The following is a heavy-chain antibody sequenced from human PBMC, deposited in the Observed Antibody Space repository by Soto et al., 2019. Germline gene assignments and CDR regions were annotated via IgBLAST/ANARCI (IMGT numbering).Heavy chain of an antibody. CDR3: TREGSAPYYYYGMDA. CDR1: GYTFTNYA. D-gene: IGHD3-10*01. V-gene: IGHV1-3*01. CDR2: INGGNGNT. Sequence: ASVKVSCKASGYTFTNYAMHWVRQAPGQRLEWMGWINGGNGNTKYSQKFQGRVTITRDTSASTAYREVSSLRSEDTAVYYCTREGSAPYYYYGMDAWGQGTTVTVSS. J-gene: IGHJ6*02.